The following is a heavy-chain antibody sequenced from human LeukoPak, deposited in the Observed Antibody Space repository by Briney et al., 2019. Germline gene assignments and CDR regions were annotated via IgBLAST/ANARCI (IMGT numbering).Heavy chain of an antibody. Sequence: GGSLRLSCAASGFTFSSCEMNWVRQAPGKGLEWVSFISSSSSYIYYADSVKGRFTISRDNAKNSLYLQMNSLRAEDTAVYYCAREGSSSSWYRGDAFDIWGQGTMVTVSS. CDR3: AREGSSSSWYRGDAFDI. CDR1: GFTFSSCE. V-gene: IGHV3-21*01. D-gene: IGHD6-13*01. J-gene: IGHJ3*02. CDR2: ISSSSSYI.